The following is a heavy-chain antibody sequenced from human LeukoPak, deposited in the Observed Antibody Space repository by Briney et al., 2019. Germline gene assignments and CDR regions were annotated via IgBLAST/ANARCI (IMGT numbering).Heavy chain of an antibody. Sequence: GSLRLSCATSGFTFSSYMMNWVRQAPGKGLEWVSSISSSSSYIYYADSVKGRFTISRVNAKNSLYLQMNSLRTEDTAICYCATAGDGYDSSFDYWGQGTLVTVSS. D-gene: IGHD5-12*01. CDR2: ISSSSSYI. V-gene: IGHV3-21*01. CDR3: ATAGDGYDSSFDY. CDR1: GFTFSSYM. J-gene: IGHJ4*02.